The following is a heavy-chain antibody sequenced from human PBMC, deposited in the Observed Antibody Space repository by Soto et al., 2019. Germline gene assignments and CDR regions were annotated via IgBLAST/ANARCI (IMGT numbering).Heavy chain of an antibody. D-gene: IGHD4-17*01. CDR2: IYYSGST. J-gene: IGHJ5*02. Sequence: SETLSLTCTVSGGSISSGGYYWSWIRQHPGKGMEWIGYIYYSGSTYYNPSLKSRVTISVDTSKNQFSLKLSSVTAADTAVYYCARDTSSTPTVTTLSRWFDPWGQGTLVTVS. V-gene: IGHV4-31*03. CDR3: ARDTSSTPTVTTLSRWFDP. CDR1: GGSISSGGYY.